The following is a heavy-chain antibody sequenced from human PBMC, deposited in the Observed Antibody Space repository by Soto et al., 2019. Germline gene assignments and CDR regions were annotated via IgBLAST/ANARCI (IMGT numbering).Heavy chain of an antibody. J-gene: IGHJ4*02. D-gene: IGHD4-17*01. CDR1: GGSISSYY. V-gene: IGHV4-59*01. CDR2: IYYSGST. Sequence: SETLSLTCTVSGGSISSYYWSWIRQPPGKGLEWIGYIYYSGSTNYNPSLKSRATISVDTSKNQFSLKLSSVTAADTAVYYCARGRRTAVTIDYWGQGTLVTVSS. CDR3: ARGRRTAVTIDY.